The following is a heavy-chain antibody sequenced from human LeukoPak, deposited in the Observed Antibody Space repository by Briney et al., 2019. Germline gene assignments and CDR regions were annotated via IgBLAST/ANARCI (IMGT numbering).Heavy chain of an antibody. V-gene: IGHV1-69*08. D-gene: IGHD1-26*01. CDR3: ARVNLRGSQYNRFDP. CDR2: ITPIIDSA. Sequence: SVKVSCKASGGTLNSHTFSWVRQAPGQGLEWMGRITPIIDSAKYAQNFQDRVSITADKSTSTVYMELSSLRSEDTAVYFCARVNLRGSQYNRFDPWGQGTLVTVSS. CDR1: GGTLNSHT. J-gene: IGHJ5*02.